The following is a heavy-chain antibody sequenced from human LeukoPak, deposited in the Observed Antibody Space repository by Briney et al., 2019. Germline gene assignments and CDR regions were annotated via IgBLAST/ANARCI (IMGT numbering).Heavy chain of an antibody. J-gene: IGHJ4*02. CDR3: ARVWLQSFDS. CDR1: GFTFSNNY. Sequence: PGGSLRLSCAASGFTFSNNYMSWVRQAPGKGLEWVSVIYSDGYTYYADSVKGRFTISRDNSKNTLYLQMNSLRAEDTAVYSCARVWLQSFDSWGQGTLVTVSS. V-gene: IGHV3-66*01. D-gene: IGHD5-12*01. CDR2: IYSDGYT.